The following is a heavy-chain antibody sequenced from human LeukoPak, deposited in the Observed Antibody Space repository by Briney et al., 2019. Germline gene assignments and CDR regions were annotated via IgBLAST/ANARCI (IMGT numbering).Heavy chain of an antibody. J-gene: IGHJ4*02. D-gene: IGHD5-18*01. CDR1: GFTFGSFA. V-gene: IGHV3-23*01. Sequence: GGSLRLSCEASGFTFGSFAMYWVRQAPGKGLDWIAGIFGSGGSPHYADSVKGRFIISRDNSKNTVYLQINSLRAEDTAVYYCGKTTAGYSSGQKPAWPVDYWGQGTLVTVSS. CDR2: IFGSGGSP. CDR3: GKTTAGYSSGQKPAWPVDY.